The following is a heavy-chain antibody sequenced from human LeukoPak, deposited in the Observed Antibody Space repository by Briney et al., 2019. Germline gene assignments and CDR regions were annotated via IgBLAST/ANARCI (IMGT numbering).Heavy chain of an antibody. CDR3: ATSPFQYSSGWYTFDY. V-gene: IGHV1-24*01. Sequence: GASVKVSCKVSGYTLTELSMHWVRQAPGKGLEWMGGFDPEDGETIYAQKFQGRVTMTEDTSTDTAYMELSSLRSEDTAVYYCATSPFQYSSGWYTFDYWGQGTLVTVSS. CDR1: GYTLTELS. J-gene: IGHJ4*02. CDR2: FDPEDGET. D-gene: IGHD6-19*01.